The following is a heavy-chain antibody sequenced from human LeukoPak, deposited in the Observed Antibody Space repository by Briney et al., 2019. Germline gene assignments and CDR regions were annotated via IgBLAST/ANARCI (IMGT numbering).Heavy chain of an antibody. CDR1: GGSISSSSYY. V-gene: IGHV4-39*01. Sequence: SETLPLTCTVSGGSISSSSYYWGWIRQPPGKGLEWIGSIYYSGSTYYNPSLKSRVTISVDTSKNQFSLKLSSVTAADTAVYYCARSVLSYCSGGSCYFNWFDPWGQGTLVTVSS. D-gene: IGHD2-15*01. CDR3: ARSVLSYCSGGSCYFNWFDP. J-gene: IGHJ5*02. CDR2: IYYSGST.